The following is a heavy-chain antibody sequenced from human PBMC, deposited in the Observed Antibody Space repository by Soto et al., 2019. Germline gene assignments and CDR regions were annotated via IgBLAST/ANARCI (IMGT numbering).Heavy chain of an antibody. CDR2: IIPIFGTA. V-gene: IGHV1-69*13. D-gene: IGHD3-22*01. J-gene: IGHJ6*02. CDR3: ASPNYYDSSGYYLISGYYYGMDV. CDR1: GGTFSSYA. Sequence: SVKVSCKAAGGTFSSYAISWVRRAPGQGLEWMGGIIPIFGTANYAQKFQGRVTITADESTSTAYMELSSLRSEDTAVYYCASPNYYDSSGYYLISGYYYGMDVWGQGTTVTVSS.